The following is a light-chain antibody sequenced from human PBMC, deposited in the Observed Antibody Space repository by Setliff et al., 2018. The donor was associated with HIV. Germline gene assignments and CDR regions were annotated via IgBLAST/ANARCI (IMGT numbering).Light chain of an antibody. CDR2: EVR. V-gene: IGLV2-14*01. Sequence: LAQPASVSGSPGQSITISCTGAGSDVGGYSYVSWYQQHPGKAPKLIIYEVRNRPSGISNRFSGSKSGNTASLTISGLQAEDEADYYCSSYASSNTLPFGTGTKVTVL. J-gene: IGLJ1*01. CDR1: GSDVGGYSY. CDR3: SSYASSNTLP.